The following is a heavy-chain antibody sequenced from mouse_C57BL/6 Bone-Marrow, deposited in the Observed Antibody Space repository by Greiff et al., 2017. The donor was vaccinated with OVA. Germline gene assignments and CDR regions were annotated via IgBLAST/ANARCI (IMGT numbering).Heavy chain of an antibody. CDR3: ASGGLRAWFAY. Sequence: EVQLQQSGPVLVKPGASVKMSCKASGYTFTDYYMNWVKQSHGKSLEWIGVINPYNGGTSYNQKFKGKATLTVDKSSSTAYMELNSLTSEDSAVYYCASGGLRAWFAYGGQGTLVTVSA. V-gene: IGHV1-19*01. J-gene: IGHJ3*01. CDR2: INPYNGGT. CDR1: GYTFTDYY. D-gene: IGHD2-12*01.